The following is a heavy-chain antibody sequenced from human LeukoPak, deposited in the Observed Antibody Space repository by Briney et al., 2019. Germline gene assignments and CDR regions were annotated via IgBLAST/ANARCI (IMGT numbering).Heavy chain of an antibody. J-gene: IGHJ3*02. CDR1: GFTFSSYG. CDR3: AKAGRSGWYPGWPFDI. V-gene: IGHV3-30*02. D-gene: IGHD6-19*01. CDR2: IRYDGSNK. Sequence: QPGGSLRLSCAASGFTFSSYGMHWVRQAPGKGLEWVAFIRYDGSNKYYADSVKGRFTISRDNSKNTLYLQMNSLRAEDTAVYYCAKAGRSGWYPGWPFDIWGQGTMVTVSS.